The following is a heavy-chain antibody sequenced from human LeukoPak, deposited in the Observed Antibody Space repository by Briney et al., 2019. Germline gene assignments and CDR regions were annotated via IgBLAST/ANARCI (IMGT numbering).Heavy chain of an antibody. CDR2: INPNSGGT. CDR1: GYTFTGYY. Sequence: ASVKVSCKASGYTFTGYYMHWVRQAPGQGLEWMGWINPNSGGTNYAQKFQGRVTMTRDTSISTAYMELRSLRSDDTAVYYCARTYSSGWYYYYYYMDVWGKGTTVTVSS. V-gene: IGHV1-2*02. D-gene: IGHD6-19*01. J-gene: IGHJ6*03. CDR3: ARTYSSGWYYYYYYMDV.